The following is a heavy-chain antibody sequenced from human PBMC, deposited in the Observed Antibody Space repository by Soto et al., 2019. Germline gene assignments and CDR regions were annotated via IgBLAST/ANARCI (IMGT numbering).Heavy chain of an antibody. CDR3: ARFGSGSDAFDI. J-gene: IGHJ3*02. CDR1: GFTFSSYA. V-gene: IGHV3-23*01. D-gene: IGHD3-3*01. Sequence: EVQLLESGGGLVQPGGSLRLSCAASGFTFSSYAMSWVRQAPGKGLEWVSAIRSSGNRTDYADSAKGRFAISRDNSKYTLYLQMNSLRAEDTAIYYCARFGSGSDAFDIWGQGTMVTVSS. CDR2: IRSSGNRT.